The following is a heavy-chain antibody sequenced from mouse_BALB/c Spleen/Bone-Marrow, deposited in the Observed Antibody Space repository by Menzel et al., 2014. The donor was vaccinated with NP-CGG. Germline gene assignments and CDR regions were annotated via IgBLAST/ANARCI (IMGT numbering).Heavy chain of an antibody. CDR1: GYTFTSYD. D-gene: IGHD3-2*01. Sequence: VQVVESGPELVKPGALVKISCKASGYTFTSYDINWVKQTPGQGLEWIGCIYPGDGSTKYNEKFKGKATLTADKSSSTGCMQLNSMTSENAAVYFCARSGDSPGYGCAYWGQGTLVTVSP. CDR3: ARSGDSPGYGCAY. J-gene: IGHJ3*01. V-gene: IGHV1S12*01. CDR2: IYPGDGST.